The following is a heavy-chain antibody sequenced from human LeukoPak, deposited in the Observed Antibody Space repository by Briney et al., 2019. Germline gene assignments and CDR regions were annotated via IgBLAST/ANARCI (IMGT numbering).Heavy chain of an antibody. D-gene: IGHD2-2*01. V-gene: IGHV4-30-2*03. J-gene: IGHJ4*02. Sequence: SETLSLTCAVSGGSISSGGYSWSWIRQPPGKGLEWIGYIYHSGSTYYNPSLKSRVTISVDTSKNQLSLKLNSVTAADTAVYYCARHAWSSVSCSFDYWGQGTLVTVSS. CDR3: ARHAWSSVSCSFDY. CDR2: IYHSGST. CDR1: GGSISSGGYS.